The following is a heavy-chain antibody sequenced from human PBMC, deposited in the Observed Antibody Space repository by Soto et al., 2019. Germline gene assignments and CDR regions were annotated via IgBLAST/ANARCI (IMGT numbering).Heavy chain of an antibody. CDR2: IGPTGDT. Sequence: GGSLRLSCAASRFTFSAYDFHSVRHATGKALEWVSAIGPTGDTYYSDSVKGRFTISRENAENSFYLQMNSLGAGDTAVYYCARDRCSGGRCYFDYWGQGTLVTVSS. V-gene: IGHV3-13*01. J-gene: IGHJ4*02. CDR1: RFTFSAYD. D-gene: IGHD2-15*01. CDR3: ARDRCSGGRCYFDY.